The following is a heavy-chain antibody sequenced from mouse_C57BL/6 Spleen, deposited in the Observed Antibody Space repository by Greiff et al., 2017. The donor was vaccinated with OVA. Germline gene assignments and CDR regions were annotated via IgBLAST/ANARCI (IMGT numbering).Heavy chain of an antibody. D-gene: IGHD4-1*01. CDR3: AKRTGTGYYFDY. Sequence: QVQLKQPGAELVKPGASVKLSCKASGYTFTSYWMQWVKQRPGQGLEWIGEIDPSDSYTNYNQKFKGKATLTVDTSSSTAYMQLSSLTSEDSAVYYCAKRTGTGYYFDYWGQGTTLTVSS. CDR1: GYTFTSYW. J-gene: IGHJ2*01. V-gene: IGHV1-50*01. CDR2: IDPSDSYT.